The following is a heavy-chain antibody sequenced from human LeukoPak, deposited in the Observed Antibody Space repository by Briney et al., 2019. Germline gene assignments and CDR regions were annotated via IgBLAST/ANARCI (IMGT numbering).Heavy chain of an antibody. D-gene: IGHD2-8*01. CDR3: AKYAGMLYRGDYFDY. Sequence: PGGSLRLSCAASGFTFSSYAMSWVRQAPGKGLEWVSAISGSGGSTYYADSVKGRFAISRDNSKNTLYLQMNSLRAEDPAVYYCAKYAGMLYRGDYFDYWGQGTLVTVSS. CDR2: ISGSGGST. CDR1: GFTFSSYA. V-gene: IGHV3-23*01. J-gene: IGHJ4*02.